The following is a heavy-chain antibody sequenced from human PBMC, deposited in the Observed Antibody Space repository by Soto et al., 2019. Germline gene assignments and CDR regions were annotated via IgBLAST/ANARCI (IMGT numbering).Heavy chain of an antibody. CDR1: RGTFNRYA. D-gene: IGHD5-18*01. J-gene: IGHJ4*02. CDR3: ARQHRDTPMVPFDV. CDR2: LVPQFGTP. V-gene: IGHV1-69*01. Sequence: QVQLVQSGAEVKKPGSSVKVSCLASRGTFNRYAINWVRQAPGHGLEWLGALVPQFGTPNYAQKFQDRVTIVAYESTNTTSMELRGLTSDDTAVYYCARQHRDTPMVPFDVWGQGTLVTVSS.